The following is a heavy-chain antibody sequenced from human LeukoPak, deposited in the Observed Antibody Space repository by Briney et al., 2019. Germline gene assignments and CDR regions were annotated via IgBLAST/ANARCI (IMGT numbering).Heavy chain of an antibody. CDR2: INPNSGGT. CDR3: ARVRGVFVAFLPFDY. V-gene: IGHV1-2*02. Sequence: ASVKVSCKASGYTFTGYYMHWVRQAPGQGLEWMGWINPNSGGTTYAQKFQGRVSLTRETSISTAFMELSRLSSDDTAVYYCARVRGVFVAFLPFDYWGQGTLVTVSS. J-gene: IGHJ4*02. D-gene: IGHD3-10*01. CDR1: GYTFTGYY.